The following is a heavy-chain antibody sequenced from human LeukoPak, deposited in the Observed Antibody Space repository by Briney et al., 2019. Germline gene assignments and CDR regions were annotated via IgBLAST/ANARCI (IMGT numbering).Heavy chain of an antibody. Sequence: SVKVSCKASGGTFSSYAISWVRQAPGQGLEWMGRIIPILGVANYAQKFQGRVTITADKSTSTAYMELSSLRSEDTAVYYCARVMNSGSYSSYYFDYWAREPWSPSPQ. CDR2: IIPILGVA. J-gene: IGHJ4*02. D-gene: IGHD1-26*01. V-gene: IGHV1-69*04. CDR3: ARVMNSGSYSSYYFDY. CDR1: GGTFSSYA.